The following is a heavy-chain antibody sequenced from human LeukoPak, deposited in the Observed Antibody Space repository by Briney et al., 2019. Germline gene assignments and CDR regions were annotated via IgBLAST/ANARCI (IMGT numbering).Heavy chain of an antibody. D-gene: IGHD3-3*01. CDR1: GFALSSHW. CDR3: AVDYDYWSAFFSGSRMTPKR. CDR2: VNRDGSET. V-gene: IGHV3-7*01. J-gene: IGHJ4*02. Sequence: PGGSLRLSCAASGFALSSHWMTWVRQVPGRGPEWVANVNRDGSETYYLDSVKGRFTISKDNAKNSLYLQMNSLRAEDTAMYYCAVDYDYWSAFFSGSRMTPKRGGQGTLVTVSS.